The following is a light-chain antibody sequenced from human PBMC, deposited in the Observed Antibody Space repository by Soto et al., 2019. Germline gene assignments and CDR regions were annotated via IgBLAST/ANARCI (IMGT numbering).Light chain of an antibody. J-gene: IGKJ1*01. V-gene: IGKV1-5*03. Sequence: DIQLTQSPSTLSASVADRVTITCRASQTINRWLVWYQQKPGEVPKLLIYNASVLESGIPSRFSRSGSGTEFTLTISKLQPEDLATSYFQHWSFSQGPKVNIK. CDR1: QTINRW. CDR2: NAS. CDR3: QHWS.